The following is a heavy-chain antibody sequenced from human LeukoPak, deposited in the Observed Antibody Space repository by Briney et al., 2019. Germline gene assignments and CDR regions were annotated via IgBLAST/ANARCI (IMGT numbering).Heavy chain of an antibody. D-gene: IGHD3-22*01. J-gene: IGHJ4*02. CDR2: IRYDGSNK. CDR1: GFTFSSYG. V-gene: IGHV3-30*02. CDR3: AKDPTHYRVWDYYETIGLSY. Sequence: GGSLRLSCVASGFTFSSYGMHWVRQAPGKGLEWVAFIRYDGSNKYYADSVKGRFTTSRDNSKNTLNLQMNSLRAEDTAVYYCAKDPTHYRVWDYYETIGLSYWGQGTLVTVSS.